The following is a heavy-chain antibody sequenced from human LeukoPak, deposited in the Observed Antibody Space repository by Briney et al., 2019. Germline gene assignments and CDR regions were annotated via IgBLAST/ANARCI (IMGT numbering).Heavy chain of an antibody. Sequence: SETLSLTCTVSGGPIRNSYWSWVRHSAGTGMHWIGRIHGTLGSTNHNPSLKSRVTISVDTSKNQFSLKLSSVTAADTAVYYCARPTSSGWFDPWGQGTLVTVSS. D-gene: IGHD6-19*01. CDR3: ARPTSSGWFDP. CDR2: IHGTLGST. J-gene: IGHJ5*02. V-gene: IGHV4-4*07. CDR1: GGPIRNSY.